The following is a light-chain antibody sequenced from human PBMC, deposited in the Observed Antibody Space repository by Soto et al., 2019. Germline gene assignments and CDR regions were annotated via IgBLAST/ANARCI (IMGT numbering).Light chain of an antibody. CDR3: QQSYSTPLST. CDR2: AAS. Sequence: DIRMTQSQSSMSASVGDRVTITCRASQSISSSLNWYQQKPGKAPKLLIYAASSLQSGVPSRFSGSGSGTDFPITIISLQPEDFATYDCQQSYSTPLSTFGQGNKLESK. CDR1: QSISSS. V-gene: IGKV1-39*01. J-gene: IGKJ2*02.